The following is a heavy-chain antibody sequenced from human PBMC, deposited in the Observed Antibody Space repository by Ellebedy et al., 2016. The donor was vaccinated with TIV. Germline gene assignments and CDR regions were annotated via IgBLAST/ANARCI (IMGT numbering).Heavy chain of an antibody. CDR1: GGTFSSYA. CDR2: IIPIFGTA. Sequence: SVKVSXXASGGTFSSYAISWVRQAPGQGLEWMGGIIPIFGTANYAQKFQGRVTITADESTSTAYMELSSLRSEDTAVYYCARKSGHPLRGYYYGMDVWGQGTTVTVSS. J-gene: IGHJ6*02. CDR3: ARKSGHPLRGYYYGMDV. V-gene: IGHV1-69*13. D-gene: IGHD3-3*01.